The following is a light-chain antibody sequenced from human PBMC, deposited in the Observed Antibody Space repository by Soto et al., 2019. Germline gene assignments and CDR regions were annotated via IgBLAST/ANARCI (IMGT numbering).Light chain of an antibody. CDR1: QSVSSSY. J-gene: IGKJ2*01. CDR3: QQYGSSPYT. Sequence: EIVLTQSPGTLSLSPGERATLSCRASQSVSSSYLAWYQQKPGQAPRLLIYGASNRATGIPDRFSGSGSGTDFTLPISRLEPEDFAIYYCQQYGSSPYTFGHGTKLEIK. CDR2: GAS. V-gene: IGKV3-20*01.